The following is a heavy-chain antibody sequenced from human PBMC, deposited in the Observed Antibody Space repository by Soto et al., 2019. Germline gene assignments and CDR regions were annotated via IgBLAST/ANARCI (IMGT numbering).Heavy chain of an antibody. J-gene: IGHJ4*02. D-gene: IGHD6-19*01. CDR2: IKHDGSEK. CDR1: GFTFSSYW. V-gene: IGHV3-7*01. CDR3: ASSGYGGGWYIN. Sequence: GGSLRLSCAASGFTFSSYWMSWVRQAPGKGLEWVANIKHDGSEKYYVDSVKGLFTISRDNAKNSLYLQMNSLRAEDTALYYCASSGYGGGWYINWGQGTLVTVSS.